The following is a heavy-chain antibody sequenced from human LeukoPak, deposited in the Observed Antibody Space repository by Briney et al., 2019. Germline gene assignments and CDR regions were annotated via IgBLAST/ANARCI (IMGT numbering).Heavy chain of an antibody. D-gene: IGHD6-13*01. Sequence: GGSLRLSCAASGFTFSSYWMHWVRQAPGKGLEWVSAISGSGGSTYYADSVKGRFTISRDNSKNTLYLQMNSLRAEDTAVYYCAKDRVYSSSWYYFDYWGQGTLVTVSS. J-gene: IGHJ4*02. CDR3: AKDRVYSSSWYYFDY. CDR1: GFTFSSYW. CDR2: ISGSGGST. V-gene: IGHV3-23*01.